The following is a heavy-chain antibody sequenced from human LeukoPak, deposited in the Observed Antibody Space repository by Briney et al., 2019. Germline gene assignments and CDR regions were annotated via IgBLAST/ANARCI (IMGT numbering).Heavy chain of an antibody. CDR2: ISGSGGST. CDR3: AKVGLGYYDSSGYKNDY. Sequence: GGSLRLSCAASGFTFSSYWMSWVRQAPGKGLEWVSAISGSGGSTYYADSVKGRFTISRDNSKNTLYLQMNSLRAEDTAVYYCAKVGLGYYDSSGYKNDYWGQGTLVTVSS. CDR1: GFTFSSYW. J-gene: IGHJ4*02. D-gene: IGHD3-22*01. V-gene: IGHV3-23*01.